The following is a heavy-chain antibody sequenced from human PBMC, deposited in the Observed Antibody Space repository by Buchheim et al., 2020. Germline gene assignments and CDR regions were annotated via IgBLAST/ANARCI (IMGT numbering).Heavy chain of an antibody. Sequence: EVQLVESGGGLVQPGGSLRLSCEASGFTFSDHYMDWVRQAPGKGLEWVGRIRNKANTYTTQYAASVKGRFTISRDDSKNSLYLQMNSLKTEDTAVYYCVRENPSGGYSNSGWDNWFDPWGQGTL. V-gene: IGHV3-72*01. CDR2: IRNKANTYTT. D-gene: IGHD4-11*01. CDR1: GFTFSDHY. CDR3: VRENPSGGYSNSGWDNWFDP. J-gene: IGHJ5*02.